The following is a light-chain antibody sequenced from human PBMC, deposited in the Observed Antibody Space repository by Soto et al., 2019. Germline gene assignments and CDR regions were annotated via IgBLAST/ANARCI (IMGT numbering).Light chain of an antibody. CDR3: AAWDDSLNGHV. V-gene: IGLV1-44*01. CDR1: SSNIGCNT. Sequence: QSVLTQPHSASGTPGQRVTLSCSGSSSNIGCNTVSWYQQFPGTAPKLLIYTNNQRPSGVPDRFSGSKSDTSASLDIRALQSEDEAHYYCAAWDDSLNGHVFGTGTKRTVL. CDR2: TNN. J-gene: IGLJ1*01.